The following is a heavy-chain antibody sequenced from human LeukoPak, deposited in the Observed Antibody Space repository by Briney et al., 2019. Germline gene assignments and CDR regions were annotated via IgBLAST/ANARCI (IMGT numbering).Heavy chain of an antibody. J-gene: IGHJ4*02. CDR3: AKTYCYGSGSY. Sequence: GGSLRLSCAASGFTFSSYAMSWVRQAPGKGLEWVANIKQDGSEKYYVDSVKGRFTISRDNAKNSLYLQMNSLRAEDTAVYYCAKTYCYGSGSYWGQGTLVTVSS. V-gene: IGHV3-7*01. D-gene: IGHD3-10*01. CDR2: IKQDGSEK. CDR1: GFTFSSYA.